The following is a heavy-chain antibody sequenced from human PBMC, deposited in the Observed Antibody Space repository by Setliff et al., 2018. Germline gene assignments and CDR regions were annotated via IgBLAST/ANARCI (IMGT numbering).Heavy chain of an antibody. Sequence: ASVKVSCKASGYTFTSYDINWVRQATGQGLEWMGWINPNSGGTNYAQKFQGWVTMTRDTSISTAYMELSSLRSEDTAVYYCARAELLWFGGFDPWGQGTLVTVSS. CDR3: ARAELLWFGGFDP. V-gene: IGHV1-8*02. CDR2: INPNSGGT. D-gene: IGHD3-10*01. J-gene: IGHJ5*02. CDR1: GYTFTSYD.